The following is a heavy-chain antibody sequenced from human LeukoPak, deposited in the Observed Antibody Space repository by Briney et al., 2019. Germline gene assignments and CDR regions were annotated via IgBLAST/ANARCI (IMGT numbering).Heavy chain of an antibody. D-gene: IGHD2-2*01. CDR1: GFTVSSNS. J-gene: IGHJ6*02. V-gene: IGHV3-66*01. Sequence: GGSLSLSCAASGFTVSSNSMNWVRQAPGKGLGWVSVIKTGWCTHYGDFVKGRFLVSRDSSTAVSLQMNNLRAEDTAVYFCARGQEVFSSPWQWGPKKKYHYTSMDVWGQGTTVTVSS. CDR3: ARGQEVFSSPWQWGPKKKYHYTSMDV. CDR2: IKTGWCT.